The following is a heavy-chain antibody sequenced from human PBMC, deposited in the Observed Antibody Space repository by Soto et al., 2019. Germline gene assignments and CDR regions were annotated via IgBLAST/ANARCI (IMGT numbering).Heavy chain of an antibody. D-gene: IGHD3-22*01. J-gene: IGHJ4*02. CDR1: GGSISSGDYY. CDR3: ARDYLDYYDSSGYFDY. V-gene: IGHV4-30-4*01. Sequence: SETLSLTCTVSGGSISSGDYYWSWIRQPPGKGLEWIGYIYYSGGTYYNPSLKSRVTISVDTSKNQFSLKLSSVTAADTAVYYCARDYLDYYDSSGYFDYWGQGTLVTVAS. CDR2: IYYSGGT.